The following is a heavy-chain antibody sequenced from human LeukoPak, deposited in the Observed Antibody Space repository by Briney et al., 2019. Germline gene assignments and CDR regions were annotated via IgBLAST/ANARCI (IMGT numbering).Heavy chain of an antibody. Sequence: SETLSLTCAVSGYSISSGYYWGWIRRPPGKGREWIGDIYHTGSTYYNPSLKSRVTVSVDTSKNQFSLKLTSVTAADTAVYFCARNYYGSGSSSDYWGQGTLVTVSS. CDR1: GYSISSGYY. CDR3: ARNYYGSGSSSDY. D-gene: IGHD3-10*01. V-gene: IGHV4-38-2*01. J-gene: IGHJ4*02. CDR2: IYHTGST.